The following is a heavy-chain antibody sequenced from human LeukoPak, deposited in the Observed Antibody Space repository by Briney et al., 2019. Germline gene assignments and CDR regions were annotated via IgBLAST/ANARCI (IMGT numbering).Heavy chain of an antibody. V-gene: IGHV4-31*03. CDR3: ARDAGTTAVTVFFDF. CDR1: GGSISSGGYY. J-gene: IGHJ4*02. CDR2: IYYSGST. D-gene: IGHD2-21*02. Sequence: SETLSLTCTVSGGSISSGGYYWSWIRQHPGKGLEWIGYIYYSGSTYYNPSLKSRVTISVDTSKNQFSLKLSSVTAADTAVYYCARDAGTTAVTVFFDFWGQGTLITVSS.